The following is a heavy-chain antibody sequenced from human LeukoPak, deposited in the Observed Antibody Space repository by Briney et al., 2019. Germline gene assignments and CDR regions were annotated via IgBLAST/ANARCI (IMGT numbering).Heavy chain of an antibody. CDR2: IYYTGNT. CDR1: GGSIDSYY. D-gene: IGHD2-2*01. CDR3: ARVYQSAEYYFDY. Sequence: SETLSLTCTVSGGSIDSYYWSWIRQPPGKGLEWIGYIYYTGNTEYHPSLKSRVTISIDTSKNQFSLKLTSVTAADTAVYYCARVYQSAEYYFDYWGQGNLVSVSS. V-gene: IGHV4-59*01. J-gene: IGHJ4*02.